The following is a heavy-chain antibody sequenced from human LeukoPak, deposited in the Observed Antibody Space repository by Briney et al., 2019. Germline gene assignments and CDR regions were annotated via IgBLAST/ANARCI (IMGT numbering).Heavy chain of an antibody. J-gene: IGHJ4*02. CDR3: ARVGYVDTAMVFDY. D-gene: IGHD5-18*01. Sequence: GRSLRLSCAASGFTFSSYAMHWVRRAPGKGLEWVAVISYDGSNKYYADSVKGRFTISRDNSKNTLYLQMNSLRAEDTAVYYCARVGYVDTAMVFDYWGQGTLVTVSS. CDR2: ISYDGSNK. CDR1: GFTFSSYA. V-gene: IGHV3-30*04.